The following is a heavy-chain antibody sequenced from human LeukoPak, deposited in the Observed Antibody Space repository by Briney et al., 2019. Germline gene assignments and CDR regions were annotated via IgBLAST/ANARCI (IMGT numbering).Heavy chain of an antibody. V-gene: IGHV3-7*01. Sequence: GGSLRLSCAASGFTFSSYWMSWVRQAPGKGLEWVANIKQDGSEKYYVDSVEGRFTISRDNAKNSLYLQMNSLRAEDTAVYYCAREGSSSSYYYMDVWGKGTTVTVSS. CDR2: IKQDGSEK. J-gene: IGHJ6*03. CDR3: AREGSSSSYYYMDV. CDR1: GFTFSSYW. D-gene: IGHD6-13*01.